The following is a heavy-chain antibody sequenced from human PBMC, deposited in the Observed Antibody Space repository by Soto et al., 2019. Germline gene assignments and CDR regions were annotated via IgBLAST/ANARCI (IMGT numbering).Heavy chain of an antibody. CDR2: IYYSGST. CDR1: GGSISSSSFH. V-gene: IGHV4-39*01. CDR3: ARRERAAGTDWWFDP. Sequence: QLQLQESGPGLVKPSETLSLTCTVSGGSISSSSFHWGWIRQPPGKGLGGMGSIYYSGSTYYSPSLKSRVTISVDTSKNQFSLKLSSVTAADTAVYYCARRERAAGTDWWFDPWGQGTLVTVSS. J-gene: IGHJ5*02. D-gene: IGHD6-13*01.